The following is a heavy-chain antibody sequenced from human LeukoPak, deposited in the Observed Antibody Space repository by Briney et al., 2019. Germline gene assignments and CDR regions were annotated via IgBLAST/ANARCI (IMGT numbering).Heavy chain of an antibody. D-gene: IGHD2/OR15-2a*01. J-gene: IGHJ4*02. Sequence: PGGSLRLSCAASGFTFSGNWMHWVRQDPGKGRVWVSHINTDGSHTWYADSVKGRFTISRDNARNTLYLQMNSLRAEDTSVYYCARDTSGYVDYWGQGILVTVSS. CDR1: GFTFSGNW. CDR3: ARDTSGYVDY. V-gene: IGHV3-74*01. CDR2: INTDGSHT.